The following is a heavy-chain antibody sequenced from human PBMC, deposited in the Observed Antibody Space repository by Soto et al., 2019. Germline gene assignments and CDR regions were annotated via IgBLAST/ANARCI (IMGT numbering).Heavy chain of an antibody. CDR3: GGYYGYYRHGIDV. J-gene: IGHJ6*02. CDR1: GGTFSSYA. CDR2: IIPIFGTA. V-gene: IGHV1-69*13. Sequence: GASVKVSCKASGGTFSSYAIRWVRQAPGQGLEWMGGIIPIFGTANYAQKFQGRVTITADESTSTAYMELGSLRSEDTAVYYCGGYYGYYRHGIDVWAQGTTVTGSS. D-gene: IGHD3-3*01.